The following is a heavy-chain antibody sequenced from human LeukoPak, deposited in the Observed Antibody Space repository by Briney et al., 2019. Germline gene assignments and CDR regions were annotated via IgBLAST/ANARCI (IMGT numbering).Heavy chain of an antibody. D-gene: IGHD3-9*01. CDR2: ISAYNGNT. CDR1: GYTFTSYG. V-gene: IGHV1-18*01. J-gene: IGHJ4*02. Sequence: ASVKVSCKASGYTFTSYGISWVRQAPGQGLEWMGWISAYNGNTNYAQKLQGRVTMTTDTSTSTACMELRSLRSDDTAVYYCARDRNYDILTGSIYYFDYWGQGTLVTVSS. CDR3: ARDRNYDILTGSIYYFDY.